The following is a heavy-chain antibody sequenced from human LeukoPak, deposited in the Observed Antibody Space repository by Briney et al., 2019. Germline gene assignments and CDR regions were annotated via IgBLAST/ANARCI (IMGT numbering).Heavy chain of an antibody. V-gene: IGHV3-33*01. CDR2: SWYDGSKS. Sequence: GGSLRLSCTASGYRFSDHGIHWVRQAPGKGLEWVAISWYDGSKSYFVDSVKGRFTISRDNSKNTLYLQMSGLRAEDTAVYYCARLADSSGYFDYCGQGTLVTVSS. CDR1: GYRFSDHG. CDR3: ARLADSSGYFDY. D-gene: IGHD3-22*01. J-gene: IGHJ4*02.